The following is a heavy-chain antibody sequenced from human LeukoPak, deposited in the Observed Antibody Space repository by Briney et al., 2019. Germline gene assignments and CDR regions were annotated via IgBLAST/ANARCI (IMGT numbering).Heavy chain of an antibody. CDR3: ARSGGGYTATILGYFFDY. Sequence: SETLSLTCTVSGGSISSYYWSWIRQPPGKGLEWIGYIYYSGSTNYNPSLKSRVTISVDTSKNQISLKLTSVTVADTAVYYCARSGGGYTATILGYFFDYWGQGALVTVSS. CDR1: GGSISSYY. J-gene: IGHJ4*02. D-gene: IGHD5-18*01. CDR2: IYYSGST. V-gene: IGHV4-59*01.